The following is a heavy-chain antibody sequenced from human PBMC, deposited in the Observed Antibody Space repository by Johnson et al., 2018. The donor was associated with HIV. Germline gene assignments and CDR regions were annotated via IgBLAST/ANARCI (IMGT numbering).Heavy chain of an antibody. CDR1: GFTFSSYA. Sequence: QVQLVESGGGVVQPGRSLRLSCAASGFTFSSYAMHWVRQTPGKGLEWVAVMSYDGSSKYYADSVKGRITISRDNSRNTLYLQMNSRRAEDTAVYYCARVSKYYDSIRGAFDIWGQGTMVTVSS. J-gene: IGHJ3*02. D-gene: IGHD3-22*01. CDR2: MSYDGSSK. V-gene: IGHV3-30*19. CDR3: ARVSKYYDSIRGAFDI.